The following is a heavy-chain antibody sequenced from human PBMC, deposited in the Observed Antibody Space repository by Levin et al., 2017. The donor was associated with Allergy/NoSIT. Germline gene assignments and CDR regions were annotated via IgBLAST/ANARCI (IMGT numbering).Heavy chain of an antibody. CDR2: ISSNGGST. CDR3: AREARVERGYSYGPNDY. CDR1: GFTFSTYA. V-gene: IGHV3-64*01. D-gene: IGHD5-18*01. Sequence: GGSLRLSCAASGFTFSTYAMHWVRQAPGKGLEYVSAISSNGGSTYYANSVKGRFTISRDNSKNTLYLQMGSLRAEDMAVYYCAREARVERGYSYGPNDYWGQGTLVTVSS. J-gene: IGHJ4*02.